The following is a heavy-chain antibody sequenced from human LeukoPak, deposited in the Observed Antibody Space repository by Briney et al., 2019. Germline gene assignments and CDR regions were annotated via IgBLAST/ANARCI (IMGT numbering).Heavy chain of an antibody. CDR3: AKADYPTVSCIDD. V-gene: IGHV3-23*01. Sequence: PGGSLRLSCAVSGFXFRNHDITWVRQTPGKGREWVSSISATGGHTYYADSVQGRFTISRDNSKNTLSLQLNSLRAEDTAVYYCAKADYPTVSCIDDWGQGTLVTVSS. J-gene: IGHJ4*02. CDR2: ISATGGHT. D-gene: IGHD2-15*01. CDR1: GFXFRNHD.